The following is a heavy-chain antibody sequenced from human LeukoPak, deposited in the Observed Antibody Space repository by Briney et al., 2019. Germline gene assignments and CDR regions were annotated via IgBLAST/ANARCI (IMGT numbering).Heavy chain of an antibody. Sequence: ASVKVSCKASGYTFTGYYMHWVRQAPGQGLEWMGWINPNSGGTNYAQKFQGWVTMTRDTSISTAYMELSRLRSDDTAVYYCAKDRRWGIAAIGPNTAEYFQHWGQGTLVSVSS. CDR3: AKDRRWGIAAIGPNTAEYFQH. V-gene: IGHV1-2*04. J-gene: IGHJ1*01. D-gene: IGHD6-13*01. CDR2: INPNSGGT. CDR1: GYTFTGYY.